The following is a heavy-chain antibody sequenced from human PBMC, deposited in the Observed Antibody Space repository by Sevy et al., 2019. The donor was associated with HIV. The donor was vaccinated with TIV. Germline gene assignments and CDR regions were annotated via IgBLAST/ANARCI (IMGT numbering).Heavy chain of an antibody. J-gene: IGHJ5*02. Sequence: ASVKVSCQASGYTFTDYRLHWVRQTPSQGLEWMGWINPISDETDYAQKFQDRITMTRDTSISTGYMELKNLRSDDTATYYCARVLTKTTPPIHFRNWLDPWGQGTLVTVSS. D-gene: IGHD4-17*01. V-gene: IGHV1-2*02. CDR3: ARVLTKTTPPIHFRNWLDP. CDR2: INPISDET. CDR1: GYTFTDYR.